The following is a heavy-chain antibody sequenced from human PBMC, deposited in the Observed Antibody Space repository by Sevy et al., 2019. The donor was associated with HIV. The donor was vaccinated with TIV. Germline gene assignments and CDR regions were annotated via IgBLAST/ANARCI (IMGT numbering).Heavy chain of an antibody. CDR3: ARTSNVESWSYVDY. CDR2: IYYSGST. D-gene: IGHD3-3*01. CDR1: GGSISGYY. J-gene: IGHJ4*02. V-gene: IGHV4-59*12. Sequence: SETLSLTCTVSGGSISGYYWSWIRQPPGKGLEWIGYIYYSGSTNYNPSLKSRVTISVDTSKNQFSLKLSSVTAADTAVYYCARTSNVESWSYVDYWGQGTLVTVSS.